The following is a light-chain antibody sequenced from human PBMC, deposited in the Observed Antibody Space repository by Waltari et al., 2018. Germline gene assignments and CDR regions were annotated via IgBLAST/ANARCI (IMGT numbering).Light chain of an antibody. CDR1: SSDVGNYNL. CDR3: YSYAGDSTWV. CDR2: DVT. V-gene: IGLV2-23*02. Sequence: QSALTQPASVSGSPGQSITISCTGTSSDVGNYNLVSWYQQHPGKAPKVMIYDVTNGPSGVFNRFSGSKSGNEASLTISGLQAEDEADYYCYSYAGDSTWVFGGGTKLTVL. J-gene: IGLJ2*01.